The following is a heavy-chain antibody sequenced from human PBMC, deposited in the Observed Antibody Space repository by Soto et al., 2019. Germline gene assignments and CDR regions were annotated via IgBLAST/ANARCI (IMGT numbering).Heavy chain of an antibody. J-gene: IGHJ4*02. CDR3: AKERTVTTADFDY. CDR1: GFTFSSYA. CDR2: ISGRGGNT. V-gene: IGHV3-23*01. Sequence: EVQLLESGGGLVQPGGSLRLSCAASGFTFSSYAMSWVRQAPGKGLEWVSSISGRGGNTYYADSVKGRFTISRDNSKNTLYLQMNSLRVEHTAVYYCAKERTVTTADFDYWGQGTLVTVSS. D-gene: IGHD4-4*01.